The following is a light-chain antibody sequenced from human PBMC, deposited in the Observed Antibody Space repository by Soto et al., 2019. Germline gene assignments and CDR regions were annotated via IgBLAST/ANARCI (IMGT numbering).Light chain of an antibody. Sequence: EIVLTQSPATLSLSPGERATLSCRASHSVATYLAWYQQTPDQAPRLLIQDASKRTTGIPARFSGRGSGTDFTLTISSPEPEAFAVSYCQQRSNCPTLFTLGPGTKVDIQ. V-gene: IGKV3-11*01. CDR3: QQRSNCPTLFT. J-gene: IGKJ3*01. CDR1: HSVATY. CDR2: DAS.